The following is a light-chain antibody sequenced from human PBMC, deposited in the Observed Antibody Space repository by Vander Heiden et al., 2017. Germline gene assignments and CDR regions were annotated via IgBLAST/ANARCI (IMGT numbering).Light chain of an antibody. Sequence: QSALTQPASVSGSPGQSITISCTGTSSDVGGYNYVSWYQQHPGKAPELMIYNVNNRPSGVSNRFSGSKSGNTASLTISGLQAEDEADYYCSSYTSSSTYVFGTGTKVTVL. CDR1: SSDVGGYNY. V-gene: IGLV2-14*03. CDR3: SSYTSSSTYV. J-gene: IGLJ1*01. CDR2: NVN.